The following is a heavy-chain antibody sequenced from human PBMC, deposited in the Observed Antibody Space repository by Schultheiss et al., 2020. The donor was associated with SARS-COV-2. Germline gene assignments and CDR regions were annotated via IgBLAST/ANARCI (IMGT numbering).Heavy chain of an antibody. Sequence: GSLRLSCTVSGGSVTTYYWSWIRQPPGKGLEWIGYTYYSGSTNYNPSLKSRVTISIDTSNNQVSLRLSSVTAADTAVYYCAGGDWYRVVLDYWGQGTLVTVSS. CDR2: TYYSGST. D-gene: IGHD6-19*01. CDR1: GGSVTTYY. V-gene: IGHV4-59*02. CDR3: AGGDWYRVVLDY. J-gene: IGHJ4*02.